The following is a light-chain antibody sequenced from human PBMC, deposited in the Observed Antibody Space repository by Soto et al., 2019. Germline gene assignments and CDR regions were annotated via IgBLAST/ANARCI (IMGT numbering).Light chain of an antibody. Sequence: DIQMTQSPSSLSASFGDRVTLTCRASQSIDNYLNWYQQNPGTAPKLLMYAASTLHSGVPSRFSGSGSGTDFTLTISSLQREDIATYFCQQSHSTPYTFGQRTKLEI. V-gene: IGKV1-39*01. CDR2: AAS. CDR3: QQSHSTPYT. J-gene: IGKJ2*01. CDR1: QSIDNY.